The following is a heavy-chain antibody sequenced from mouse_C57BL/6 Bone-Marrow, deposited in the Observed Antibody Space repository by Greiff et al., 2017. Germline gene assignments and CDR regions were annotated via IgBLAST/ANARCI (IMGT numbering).Heavy chain of an antibody. CDR3: ARRGYYALYYFDY. D-gene: IGHD2-3*01. CDR2: IRSGGIYT. Sequence: EVKLMESGGDLVKPGGSLKLSCAASGFTFSSYGMSWVRQTPDKRLEWVATIRSGGIYTDYPDSVKGRFTISRDNAKNTLYLHMSSLKSEDTAMYYCARRGYYALYYFDYWGQGTTLTGSS. V-gene: IGHV5-6*02. CDR1: GFTFSSYG. J-gene: IGHJ2*01.